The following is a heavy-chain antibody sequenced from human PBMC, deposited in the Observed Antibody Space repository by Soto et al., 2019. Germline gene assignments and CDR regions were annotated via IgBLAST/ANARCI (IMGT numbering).Heavy chain of an antibody. CDR1: GGTFSSYT. D-gene: IGHD5-18*01. CDR2: IIPILGIA. J-gene: IGHJ4*02. V-gene: IGHV1-69*04. CDR3: ARDGARQGYSYDFDY. Sequence: ASVKVSCKASGGTFSSYTISWVRQAPGQGLEWMGRIIPILGIANYAQKFQGRVTITADKSTSTAYMELSSLRSEDTAVYYCARDGARQGYSYDFDYWGQGTLVTVSS.